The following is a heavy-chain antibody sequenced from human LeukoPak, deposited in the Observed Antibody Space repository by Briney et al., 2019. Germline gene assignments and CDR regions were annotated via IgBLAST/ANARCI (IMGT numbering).Heavy chain of an antibody. V-gene: IGHV4-61*02. J-gene: IGHJ3*02. CDR3: AGRCVVPAAQSAKNDAFDI. CDR2: IYTSGST. CDR1: GGSISSGSYY. Sequence: SETLSLTCTVSGGSISSGSYYWSWIRQPAGKGLEWIGRIYTSGSTNYNPSLKSRVTISVDTSKNQFSLKLSSVTAADTAVYYCAGRCVVPAAQSAKNDAFDIWGQGTMVTVSS. D-gene: IGHD2-2*01.